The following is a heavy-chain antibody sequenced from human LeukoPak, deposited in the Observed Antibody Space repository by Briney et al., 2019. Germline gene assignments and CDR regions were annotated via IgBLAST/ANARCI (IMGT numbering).Heavy chain of an antibody. Sequence: SETLSLTCAVYGGSFSGYYWSWIRQPPGKGLEWIGEINHSGSTNYNPSLKSRVTISVDTSENQFSLKLSSVTAADTAVYYCARGRYIPLTLWGQGTLVTVSS. CDR1: GGSFSGYY. V-gene: IGHV4-34*01. CDR3: ARGRYIPLTL. D-gene: IGHD1-14*01. CDR2: INHSGST. J-gene: IGHJ4*02.